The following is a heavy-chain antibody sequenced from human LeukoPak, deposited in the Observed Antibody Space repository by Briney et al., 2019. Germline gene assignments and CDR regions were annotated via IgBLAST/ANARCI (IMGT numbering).Heavy chain of an antibody. V-gene: IGHV3-11*03. CDR3: ARSRGAGPGAYFDY. CDR2: ISNTGSYT. CDR1: GGSFSGYC. Sequence: LSLTCAVYGGSFSGYCWSWIRQPPGKGLEWVSCISNTGSYTNYADSVEGRFTISRDNTENSLYLQMNSLRAEDTAVYYCARSRGAGPGAYFDYWGQGTLVTVTS. J-gene: IGHJ4*02. D-gene: IGHD6-19*01.